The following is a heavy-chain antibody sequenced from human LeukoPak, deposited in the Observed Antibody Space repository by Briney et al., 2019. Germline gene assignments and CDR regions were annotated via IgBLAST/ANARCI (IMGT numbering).Heavy chain of an antibody. CDR1: GFTFSTYA. J-gene: IGHJ4*02. D-gene: IGHD3-22*01. CDR3: AKPYDSSLYTNLDH. Sequence: PGRSLKLSCVASGFTFSTYAMHWVRQAPGKGLEWVTVISYDGSKKYYADSVKGRFTISRDNSKNTLYLQVDSLRPEDTAVYYCAKPYDSSLYTNLDHWGQGTLVTVSS. V-gene: IGHV3-30-3*02. CDR2: ISYDGSKK.